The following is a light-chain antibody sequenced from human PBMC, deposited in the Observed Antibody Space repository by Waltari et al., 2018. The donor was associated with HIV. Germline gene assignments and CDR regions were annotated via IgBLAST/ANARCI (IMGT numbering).Light chain of an antibody. CDR2: DAS. CDR3: QQRNNWPLT. V-gene: IGKV3-11*01. Sequence: PGERATLSCRASQSVSSELAWYQQKAGQSPRLLIYDASNRATGIPARFSGRGSGTDFTLTISSLETEDFGVYYCQQRNNWPLTFGGGTKVEI. CDR1: QSVSSE. J-gene: IGKJ4*01.